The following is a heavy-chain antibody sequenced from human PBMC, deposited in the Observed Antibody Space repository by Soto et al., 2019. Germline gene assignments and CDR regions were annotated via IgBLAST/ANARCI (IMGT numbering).Heavy chain of an antibody. CDR3: AKDLYYYDFSLDDS. CDR1: GFTFSSYA. Sequence: LRLSCTGSGFTFSSYAMHWVRLAPGKGLEWVAVVSYDGSIENYADSVGGRFTISRDNSKNTVFLQMNSLRVEDTAVYYCAKDLYYYDFSLDDSWGQGTLVTVSS. D-gene: IGHD3-16*01. J-gene: IGHJ5*02. CDR2: VSYDGSIE. V-gene: IGHV3-30*04.